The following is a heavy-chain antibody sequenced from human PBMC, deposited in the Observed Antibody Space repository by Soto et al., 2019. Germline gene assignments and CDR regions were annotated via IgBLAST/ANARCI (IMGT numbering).Heavy chain of an antibody. CDR3: ARAENEYNGEFDS. D-gene: IGHD1-20*01. CDR1: GGTFSSYV. V-gene: IGHV1-69*06. Sequence: QVQLVQSGAEVKRPGSSVKVSCKASGGTFSSYVISWVRQAPGQGLEWMGEIIPVLGTTNYAQKFQGRGTISADKAKSTTYMELSSLRPEDTAVYYCARAENEYNGEFDSWGQGTLVTVSS. CDR2: IIPVLGTT. J-gene: IGHJ5*01.